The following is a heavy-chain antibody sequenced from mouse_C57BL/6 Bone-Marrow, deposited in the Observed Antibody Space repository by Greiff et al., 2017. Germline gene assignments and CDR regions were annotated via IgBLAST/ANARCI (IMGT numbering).Heavy chain of an antibody. Sequence: VQLQQPGAELVKPGASVKMSCKASGYTFTSYWITWVKQRPGQGLEWIGDIHPGSGSTNYNEKFKVKATLTVDTSSSTAYMQLSSLPSEDSAVYYCARPYYSNYWYFDVWGTGTTVTVSS. D-gene: IGHD2-5*01. CDR3: ARPYYSNYWYFDV. J-gene: IGHJ1*03. V-gene: IGHV1-55*01. CDR1: GYTFTSYW. CDR2: IHPGSGST.